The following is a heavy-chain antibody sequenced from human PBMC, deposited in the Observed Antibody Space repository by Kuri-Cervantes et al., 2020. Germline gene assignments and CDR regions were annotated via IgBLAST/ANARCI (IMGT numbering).Heavy chain of an antibody. CDR3: AKDWAWFGESHNAFDI. J-gene: IGHJ3*02. CDR2: ISITGGST. CDR1: GFTFSNYA. D-gene: IGHD3-10*01. V-gene: IGHV3-64*02. Sequence: GESLKISCAASGFTFSNYAMHWVRQAPGKGLEYVSAISITGGSTFYADSVRGRFTISRDNSKSTLYLQMNSLRAEDTAVYYCAKDWAWFGESHNAFDIWGQGTKVTVSS.